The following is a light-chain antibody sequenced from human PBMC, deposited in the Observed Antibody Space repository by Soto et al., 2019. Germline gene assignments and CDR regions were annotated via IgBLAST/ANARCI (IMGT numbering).Light chain of an antibody. CDR1: EPVLDSSSTKSF. Sequence: DIVMTQSPDSLAVSLGETATISCKSSEPVLDSSSTKSFLGWYQQKPGQPPKLLIYWASTRQSGVPDRFSGSGSGTDFTLTISSLQAEDVAVYYCQAAKTFGQGTKVEIK. V-gene: IGKV4-1*01. J-gene: IGKJ1*01. CDR3: QAAKT. CDR2: WAS.